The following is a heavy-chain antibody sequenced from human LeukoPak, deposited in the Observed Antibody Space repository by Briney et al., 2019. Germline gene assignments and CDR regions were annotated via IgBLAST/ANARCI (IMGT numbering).Heavy chain of an antibody. Sequence: SETLSLTCTVSGGSISSYYWSWIRQPPGKGLEWIGYIYYSGSTNYNPSLKSRVTISVDTSKNQFSLKLSSVTAADTAVYYCARDLGGYVDYFDYWGQGTLVTVSS. CDR2: IYYSGST. D-gene: IGHD3-16*01. CDR1: GGSISSYY. J-gene: IGHJ4*02. CDR3: ARDLGGYVDYFDY. V-gene: IGHV4-59*01.